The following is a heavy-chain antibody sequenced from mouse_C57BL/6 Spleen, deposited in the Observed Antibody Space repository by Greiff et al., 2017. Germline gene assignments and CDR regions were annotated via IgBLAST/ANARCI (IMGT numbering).Heavy chain of an antibody. CDR3: AREGDGYDHGVYFDY. CDR2: ISYDGSN. J-gene: IGHJ2*01. D-gene: IGHD2-2*01. V-gene: IGHV3-6*01. Sequence: EVKLQPSGPGLVKPSQSLSLTCSVTGYSITSGYYWNWIRQFPGNKLEWMGYISYDGSNNYNPSLKNRISITRDTSKNQFFLKLNSVTTEDTATYYCAREGDGYDHGVYFDYWGQGTTLTVSS. CDR1: GYSITSGYY.